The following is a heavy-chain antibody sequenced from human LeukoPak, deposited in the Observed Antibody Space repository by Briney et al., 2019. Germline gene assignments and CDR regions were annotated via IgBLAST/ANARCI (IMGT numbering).Heavy chain of an antibody. Sequence: GGSLTLSCAASGFTFSSYAMSWVRQAPGKGLEWVSAISGSGGSTYYADSVKGRFTISRDNSKNTLYLQMNSLRAEDTAVYYCAKDPFIVVVPAAMYFDYWGQGTLVTVSS. J-gene: IGHJ4*02. CDR2: ISGSGGST. CDR3: AKDPFIVVVPAAMYFDY. CDR1: GFTFSSYA. D-gene: IGHD2-2*01. V-gene: IGHV3-23*01.